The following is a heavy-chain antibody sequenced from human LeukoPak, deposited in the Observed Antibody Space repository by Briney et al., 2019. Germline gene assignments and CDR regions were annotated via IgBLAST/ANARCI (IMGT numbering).Heavy chain of an antibody. CDR3: ARDSGSNGGLDC. J-gene: IGHJ4*02. V-gene: IGHV3-74*01. CDR1: GFTFNNYW. Sequence: GRSLRLSCAASGFTFNNYWMQWVRQAPGKGLVWVSRITSDGSSTRYADSVKGRFTISRDNAKNTLFLQMNSLRAEDTAVYYCARDSGSNGGLDCWGQGTLVTVSS. CDR2: ITSDGSST. D-gene: IGHD4-23*01.